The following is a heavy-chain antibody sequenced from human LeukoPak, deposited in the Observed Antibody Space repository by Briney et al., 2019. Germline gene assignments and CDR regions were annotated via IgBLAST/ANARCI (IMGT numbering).Heavy chain of an antibody. Sequence: PGRSLRLSCAASGFSFSNYAMHWVRQTPGEGLVWVAVISTDGRDKHYADSVKGRFSTSRDNSKSTLYLQMNSLRAEDTAVYYCARDSAAAAVYYFDYWGQGTLVTVSS. CDR2: ISTDGRDK. J-gene: IGHJ4*02. CDR1: GFSFSNYA. CDR3: ARDSAAAAVYYFDY. D-gene: IGHD6-13*01. V-gene: IGHV3-30*04.